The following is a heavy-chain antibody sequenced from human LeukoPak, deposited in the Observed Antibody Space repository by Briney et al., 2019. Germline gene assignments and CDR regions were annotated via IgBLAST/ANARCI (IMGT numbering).Heavy chain of an antibody. CDR2: IYPGDSDT. Sequence: GESLKISCKGSGYSFTNNWIGWVRQMSGKGLEWMGSIYPGDSDTRYSPSFQGQVIISADKSISTAYLQWSSLKASDTAMYYCARSHGYGDYVSFDYWGQGTLVTVSS. J-gene: IGHJ4*02. CDR3: ARSHGYGDYVSFDY. V-gene: IGHV5-51*01. D-gene: IGHD4-17*01. CDR1: GYSFTNNW.